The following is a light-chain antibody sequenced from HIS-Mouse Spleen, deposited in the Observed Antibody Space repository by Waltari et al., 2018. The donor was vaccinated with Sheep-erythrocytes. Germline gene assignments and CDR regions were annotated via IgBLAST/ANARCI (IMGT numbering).Light chain of an antibody. J-gene: IGLJ3*02. CDR1: SSDVGVYNP. V-gene: IGLV2-23*01. CDR3: CSYAGSSTPWV. Sequence: QSALTQPASVSGSPGQSITISCTGTSSDVGVYNPVSWYQQHPGKAPQLMIYQGSKRPSGVSHRFSGSKSGNTASLTISGLQAEDEADYYCCSYAGSSTPWVFGGGTKLTVL. CDR2: QGS.